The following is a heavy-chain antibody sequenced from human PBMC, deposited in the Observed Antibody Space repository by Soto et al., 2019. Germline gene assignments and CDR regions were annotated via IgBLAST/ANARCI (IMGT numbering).Heavy chain of an antibody. Sequence: QVQLQESGPGLVKPSETLSLTCTVSGDSISSYNLAWIRQPPGKGLEWIGYFRSGGGTSYNPSLRIRNPKSSLTLTSQSSLSTSVLTGAGTAVYYCVRQGIGVLHGLVDVWGQGTTVTVSS. CDR1: GDSISSYN. CDR2: FRSGGGT. V-gene: IGHV4-4*09. CDR3: VRQGIGVLHGLVDV. D-gene: IGHD3-10*01. J-gene: IGHJ6*02.